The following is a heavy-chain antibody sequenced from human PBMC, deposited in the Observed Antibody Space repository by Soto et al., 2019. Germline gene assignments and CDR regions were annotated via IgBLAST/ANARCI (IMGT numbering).Heavy chain of an antibody. J-gene: IGHJ5*02. V-gene: IGHV1-18*01. CDR3: AREGPMGHYDILTGYYKNNPPNWFDP. Sequence: QVQLVQSGAEVKKPGASVKVSCKASGYTFTSYGISWVRQAPGQGLEWMGWISAYNGNTNYAQKLQGRVTMTTDTSTSTAYMELRSLRSDDTAVYYCAREGPMGHYDILTGYYKNNPPNWFDPWGQGTLVTVSS. D-gene: IGHD3-9*01. CDR2: ISAYNGNT. CDR1: GYTFTSYG.